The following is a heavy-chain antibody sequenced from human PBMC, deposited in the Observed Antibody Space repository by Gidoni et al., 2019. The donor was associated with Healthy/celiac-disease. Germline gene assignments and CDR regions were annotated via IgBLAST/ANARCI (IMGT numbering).Heavy chain of an antibody. V-gene: IGHV3-53*01. J-gene: IGHJ4*02. Sequence: EVQLVESGGGLIQPGGSLRLSCAASGFTVSSNYMSWVRQAPGKGLEWVSVIYTGGSTYYADSVKGRFTISRDNSKNTLYLQMNSLRAEDTAVYYCARDRTYYDSSGYLDYWGQGTLVTVSS. CDR3: ARDRTYYDSSGYLDY. D-gene: IGHD3-22*01. CDR1: GFTVSSNY. CDR2: IYTGGST.